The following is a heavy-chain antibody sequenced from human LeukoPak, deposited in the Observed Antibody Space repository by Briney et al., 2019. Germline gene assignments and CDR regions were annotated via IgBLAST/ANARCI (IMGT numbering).Heavy chain of an antibody. V-gene: IGHV3-48*03. CDR3: ARGDYAWGTFRYTLDY. CDR2: ISSGGADI. J-gene: IGHJ4*02. D-gene: IGHD3-16*02. CDR1: GFEFSSYQ. Sequence: PGGSLRLSCAASGFEFSSYQMNWVRQAPGKALEWVSDISSGGADIFYAASVRGRFTTSRDNANNLLFLQMNSLTVDDTAVYYCARGDYAWGTFRYTLDYWGQGALVTVSS.